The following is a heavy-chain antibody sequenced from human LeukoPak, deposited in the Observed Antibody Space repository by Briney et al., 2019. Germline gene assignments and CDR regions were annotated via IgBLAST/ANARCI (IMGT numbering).Heavy chain of an antibody. Sequence: SETLSLTCTVSGGSISSYYWSWIRQPPGKGLEWIGYIYYSGSTNYNPSLKSRVTISVDTSKNQFSLKLSSVTAADTAVYYCARAGPTYYYDSSGYPVDYWGQGTLVTVSS. J-gene: IGHJ4*02. CDR3: ARAGPTYYYDSSGYPVDY. D-gene: IGHD3-22*01. V-gene: IGHV4-59*01. CDR2: IYYSGST. CDR1: GGSISSYY.